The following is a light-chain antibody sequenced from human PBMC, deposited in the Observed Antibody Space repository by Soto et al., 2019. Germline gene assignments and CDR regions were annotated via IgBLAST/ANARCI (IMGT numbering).Light chain of an antibody. CDR1: QGISNY. CDR2: AAS. Sequence: DIQMTQSPSSLSASVGDRVTISCRASQGISNYLAWYQQKPEKAPRLLIYAASSLQSGVSFRFTGSGSGTDFTLTISSLQPEDVATYYCQNYNWPPFTFGPGTKVDIK. CDR3: QNYNWPPFT. V-gene: IGKV1-27*01. J-gene: IGKJ3*01.